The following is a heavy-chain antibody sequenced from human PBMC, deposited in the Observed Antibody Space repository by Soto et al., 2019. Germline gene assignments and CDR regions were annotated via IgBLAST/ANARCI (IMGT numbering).Heavy chain of an antibody. CDR2: TSYDGSKK. CDR3: AKELGLWSGYLDAFDI. J-gene: IGHJ3*02. Sequence: QVQLVESGGGVVQPGRSRRLSCAASGFTFSSYGMHWVRQAPGKGLEWVAVTSYDGSKKYYGYSVKGRFTISRDNSMNTVYLQMDSLSTEDTAVYYCAKELGLWSGYLDAFDIWGQGTMVTVSS. CDR1: GFTFSSYG. V-gene: IGHV3-30*18. D-gene: IGHD3-3*01.